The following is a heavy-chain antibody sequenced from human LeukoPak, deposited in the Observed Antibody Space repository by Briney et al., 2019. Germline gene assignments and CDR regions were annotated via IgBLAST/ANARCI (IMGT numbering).Heavy chain of an antibody. CDR1: GFSISNSG. CDR2: IRYDGNSK. CDR3: AKDGGMRSDFDY. D-gene: IGHD3-3*01. Sequence: GSLRLSCAGSGFSISNSGMHWVRQAPGKGLEWVAFIRYDGNSKYYADSVKGRFTISRDNSKNTLFLQMNSLTVEDTAVYYCAKDGGMRSDFDYWGQGTLVTVSS. J-gene: IGHJ4*02. V-gene: IGHV3-30*02.